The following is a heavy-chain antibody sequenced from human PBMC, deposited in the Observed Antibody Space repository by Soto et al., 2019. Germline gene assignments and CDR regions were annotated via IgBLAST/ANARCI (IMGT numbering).Heavy chain of an antibody. J-gene: IGHJ4*02. V-gene: IGHV3-11*06. CDR3: ARRIAAAGNIDY. CDR1: GFTFSDYY. D-gene: IGHD6-13*01. Sequence: AGGSLRLSCAASGFTFSDYYMSWIRQAPGKGLEWVSYISSSSSYTNYADSVKGRFTISRDNAKNSLYLQMNSLRAEDTAVYYCARRIAAAGNIDYWGQGTLVTVSS. CDR2: ISSSSSYT.